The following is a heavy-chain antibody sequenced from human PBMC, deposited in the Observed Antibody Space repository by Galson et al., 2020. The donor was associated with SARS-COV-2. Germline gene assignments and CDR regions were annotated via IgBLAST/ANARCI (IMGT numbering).Heavy chain of an antibody. CDR1: GGTFSSYA. J-gene: IGHJ4*02. V-gene: IGHV1-69*13. CDR3: ARVGWADSRNDY. CDR2: IIPIFGTA. D-gene: IGHD3-22*01. Sequence: SVKVSCKASGGTFSSYAISWVRQAPGQGLEWMGGIIPIFGTANYAQKFQGRVTITADESTSTAYMELSSLRSEDTAVYYCARVGWADSRNDYWGQGTLVTVSS.